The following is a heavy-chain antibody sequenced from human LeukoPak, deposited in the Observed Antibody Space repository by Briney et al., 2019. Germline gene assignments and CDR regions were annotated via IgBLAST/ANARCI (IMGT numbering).Heavy chain of an antibody. D-gene: IGHD4-17*01. V-gene: IGHV4-59*01. CDR3: ARAGPGYGDYVSNWFDP. J-gene: IGHJ5*02. CDR2: IHYSGST. Sequence: SETLTLTCTVSGGSISSYYWSWIRQPPGKGLEWIGYIHYSGSTNYNPSLKSRVTISVDTSKNQFSLKLSSVTAADTAVYYCARAGPGYGDYVSNWFDPWGQGTLVTVSS. CDR1: GGSISSYY.